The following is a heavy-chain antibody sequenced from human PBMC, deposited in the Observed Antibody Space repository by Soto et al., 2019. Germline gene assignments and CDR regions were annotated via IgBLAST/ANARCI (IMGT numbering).Heavy chain of an antibody. Sequence: PSETLSLTCTVSGGSSSSSSYYWGWIRQPPGKGLEWIGSIYYSGSTYYNPSLKSRVTISVDTSKNQFSLKLSSVTAADTAVYYCEGYDSSGYYSSPFDYWGQGTLVTVSS. D-gene: IGHD3-22*01. CDR2: IYYSGST. CDR1: GGSSSSSSYY. J-gene: IGHJ4*02. V-gene: IGHV4-39*01. CDR3: EGYDSSGYYSSPFDY.